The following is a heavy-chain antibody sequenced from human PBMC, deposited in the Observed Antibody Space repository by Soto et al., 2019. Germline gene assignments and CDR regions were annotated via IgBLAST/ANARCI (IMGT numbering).Heavy chain of an antibody. CDR2: ITRTDST. CDR1: GFTFSNYA. J-gene: IGHJ6*02. Sequence: EVQLLESGGGLVQPGGSLRLSCTASGFTFSNYAMSWVRQAPGKGLEWVSAITRTDSTYYADSVKGRFTISRDNSRNTLYLQMNSLGAEDAALYYCARNMDYYYGRGSGNGHGVWGQGTTVTVFS. D-gene: IGHD3-10*02. V-gene: IGHV3-23*01. CDR3: ARNMDYYYGRGSGNGHGV.